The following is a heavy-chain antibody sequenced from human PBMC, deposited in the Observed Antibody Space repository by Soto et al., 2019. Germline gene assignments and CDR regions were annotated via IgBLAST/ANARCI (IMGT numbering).Heavy chain of an antibody. D-gene: IGHD2-15*01. CDR1: GFTFSSYG. CDR2: ISYDGSNK. J-gene: IGHJ6*02. CDR3: AKEVYCSGGSCYSVAYYYYGMDV. V-gene: IGHV3-30*18. Sequence: QVQLVESGGGVVQPGRSLRLSCAASGFTFSSYGMHWVRQAPGKGLEWVAVISYDGSNKYYADSVKGRFTISRDNSKNTLYLQMNSLRAEDTAVYYCAKEVYCSGGSCYSVAYYYYGMDVWGQGTTVTVSS.